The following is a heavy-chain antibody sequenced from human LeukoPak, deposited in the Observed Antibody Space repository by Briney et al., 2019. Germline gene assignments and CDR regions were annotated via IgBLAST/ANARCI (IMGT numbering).Heavy chain of an antibody. V-gene: IGHV3-66*01. CDR2: FHSDGST. Sequence: GGSLRLSCAASGFTVSSNCMGWVRQAPGKGLEWVSVFHSDGSTHYADSVKGRFTISRDNSKNTLYLQMNNLRTEDTAVYYCARDPGVGAFWGAFNVWGQGTMVTVSS. CDR3: ARDPGVGAFWGAFNV. CDR1: GFTVSSNC. D-gene: IGHD1-26*01. J-gene: IGHJ3*01.